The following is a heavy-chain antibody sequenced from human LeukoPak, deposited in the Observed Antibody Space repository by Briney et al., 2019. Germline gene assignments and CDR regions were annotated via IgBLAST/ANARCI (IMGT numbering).Heavy chain of an antibody. J-gene: IGHJ5*02. CDR3: AIEFSSGYFNWFDP. Sequence: ASVKVSCKASGYTFTSYGISWVRQAPGQGLEWMGGIIPIFGTANYAQKFQGRVTITADESTSTAYVELSSLRSEDTAVYYCAIEFSSGYFNWFDPWGQGTLVTVSS. D-gene: IGHD3-22*01. CDR2: IIPIFGTA. V-gene: IGHV1-69*13. CDR1: GYTFTSYG.